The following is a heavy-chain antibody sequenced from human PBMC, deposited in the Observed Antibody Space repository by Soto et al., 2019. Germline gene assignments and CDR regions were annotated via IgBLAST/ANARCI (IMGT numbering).Heavy chain of an antibody. V-gene: IGHV3-11*01. J-gene: IGHJ4*02. CDR2: ISSSGSTI. CDR3: ARGPYDYVWGSDPPHFDY. CDR1: GFTFSDYY. D-gene: IGHD3-16*02. Sequence: QVQLVESGGGLVKPGGSLRLSCAASGFTFSDYYMSWLRQAPGKGLEWVSYISSSGSTIYYADSVKGRFTISRDNAKNSRYLQMNSLRAEDTAVYYCARGPYDYVWGSDPPHFDYWGQGTLVTVSS.